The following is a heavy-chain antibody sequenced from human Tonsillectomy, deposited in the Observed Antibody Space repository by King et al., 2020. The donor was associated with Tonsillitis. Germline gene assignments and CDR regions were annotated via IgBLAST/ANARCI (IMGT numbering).Heavy chain of an antibody. D-gene: IGHD3-3*01. Sequence: VQLVESGGGVVQPGRSLRLSCAASGFTFSNYGMHCVRQSPGKGLEFVAIISYDANAKWYVDSVKGRATVSRDKSKNILYLQMNSLRPEDTAIYYCARVSPVDFWSGLDYWGQGALVTVSS. J-gene: IGHJ4*02. CDR3: ARVSPVDFWSGLDY. V-gene: IGHV3-30*19. CDR1: GFTFSNYG. CDR2: ISYDANAK.